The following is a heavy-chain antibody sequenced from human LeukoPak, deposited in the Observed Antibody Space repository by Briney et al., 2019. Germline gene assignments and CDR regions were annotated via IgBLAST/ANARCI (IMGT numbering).Heavy chain of an antibody. D-gene: IGHD2-2*01. V-gene: IGHV3-23*01. Sequence: GGSLRLSCAGSGFTFNTCAMNWVRQAPGKGLEWVSAISGAGISTYYADSVKGRFTISRDNSKNTLFLQMNSLRAEDTAVYYCAKDVRGYCSSTSCPKDSRGQGALVTVSP. CDR2: ISGAGIST. CDR3: AKDVRGYCSSTSCPKDS. CDR1: GFTFNTCA. J-gene: IGHJ4*02.